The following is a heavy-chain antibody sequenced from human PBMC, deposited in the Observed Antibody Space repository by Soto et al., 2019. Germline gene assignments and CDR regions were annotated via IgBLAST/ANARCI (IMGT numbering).Heavy chain of an antibody. D-gene: IGHD1-26*01. J-gene: IGHJ4*02. CDR2: ISYDGSNK. CDR3: AKDPRYYGSYIHY. V-gene: IGHV3-30*18. CDR1: GFTFSSYG. Sequence: GGSLRLSCAASGFTFSSYGMHWVRQAPGKGLEWVAVISYDGSNKYYADSVKGRFTISRDNSKNTLYLQMNSLRAEDTAVYYCAKDPRYYGSYIHYWGQGTLVTVSS.